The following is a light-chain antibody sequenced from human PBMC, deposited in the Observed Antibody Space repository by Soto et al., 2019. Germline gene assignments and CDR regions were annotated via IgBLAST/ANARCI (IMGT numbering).Light chain of an antibody. CDR2: DAS. V-gene: IGKV3-11*01. Sequence: EIVLTQSPATLSLSPGERATLSCRASQSVSNNLAWYQQKPGQAPRLLIYDASNRATGIPARFSGSGSGTYFTLTISSLEPEDFAVYYCQQRSNWPPLTFGGGIKVEIK. CDR3: QQRSNWPPLT. J-gene: IGKJ4*01. CDR1: QSVSNN.